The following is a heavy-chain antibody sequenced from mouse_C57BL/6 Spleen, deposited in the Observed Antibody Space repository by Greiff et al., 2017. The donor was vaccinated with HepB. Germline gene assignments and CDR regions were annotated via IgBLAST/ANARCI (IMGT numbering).Heavy chain of an antibody. D-gene: IGHD2-5*01. CDR1: GYTFTDYE. Sequence: VQLQQSGAELVRPGASVTLSCKASGYTFTDYEMHWVKQTPVHGLEWIGAIDPETGGTAYNQKFKGKAILTADKSSSTAYMELRSLTSEDSAVYYCTRGYSNYGFDYWGQGTTLTVSS. CDR3: TRGYSNYGFDY. J-gene: IGHJ2*01. V-gene: IGHV1-15*01. CDR2: IDPETGGT.